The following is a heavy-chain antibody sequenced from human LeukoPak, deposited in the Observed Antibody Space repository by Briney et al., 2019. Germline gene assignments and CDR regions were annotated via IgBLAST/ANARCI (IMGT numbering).Heavy chain of an antibody. CDR1: GFSLSASGMC. J-gene: IGHJ6*02. CDR3: ARALGIGASSAVYYGLDV. CDR2: IDWDDDK. V-gene: IGHV2-70*01. D-gene: IGHD7-27*01. Sequence: SSPALVKPTQTLTLTCTFSGFSLSASGMCVSWIRQPPGKALEWLALIDWDDDKYYSTSLKTRLTISKDTSKNQVVLTMTNMDPVDTATYFCARALGIGASSAVYYGLDVWGRGTTVTVSS.